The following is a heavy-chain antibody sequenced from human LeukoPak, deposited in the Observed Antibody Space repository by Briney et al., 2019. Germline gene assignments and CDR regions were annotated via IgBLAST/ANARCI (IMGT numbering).Heavy chain of an antibody. CDR3: ARDQSGSTTVTVTTDYWYFDV. CDR1: GYRFTSTY. V-gene: IGHV1-46*01. CDR2: INPTGTYP. J-gene: IGHJ2*01. Sequence: GASVKVSCKASGYRFTSTYMHWVRQAPGQGLKWMGLINPTGTYPKYAQKFQGRVSMTRDTSTSTDYMELRSLTSEDSAVYYCARDQSGSTTVTVTTDYWYFDVWGRGTLVTVSS. D-gene: IGHD4-17*01.